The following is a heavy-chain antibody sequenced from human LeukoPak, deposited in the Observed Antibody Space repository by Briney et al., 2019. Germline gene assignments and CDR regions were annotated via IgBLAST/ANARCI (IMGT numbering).Heavy chain of an antibody. CDR2: IYYSGST. CDR1: RGSTSSSSSY. Sequence: SETLCLTSAVSRGSTSSSSSYGGWGRQPRRNWRGWVGSIYYSGSTYYTPSLKSRVTISVDTSKNQFSLKLSSVTAADTAVYYCARVTFSSSWYSHDYWGQGTLVTVSS. J-gene: IGHJ4*02. CDR3: ARVTFSSSWYSHDY. V-gene: IGHV4-39*07. D-gene: IGHD6-13*01.